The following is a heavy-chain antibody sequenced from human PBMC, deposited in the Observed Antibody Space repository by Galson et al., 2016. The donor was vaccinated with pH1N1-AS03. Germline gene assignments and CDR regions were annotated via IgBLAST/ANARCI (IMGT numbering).Heavy chain of an antibody. D-gene: IGHD6-6*01. J-gene: IGHJ3*01. CDR2: ISYDGGKK. CDR1: GFTFSTCA. V-gene: IGHV3-30*07. Sequence: SLRLSCAASGFTFSTCAMRWVRQAPGKGLEWVAAISYDGGKKYYPDSVKGRFTISRDNSKNTVSLQMNSLRAEDTAVYYCARVEYSSSPRPGAFDLWGQGTMVTVSS. CDR3: ARVEYSSSPRPGAFDL.